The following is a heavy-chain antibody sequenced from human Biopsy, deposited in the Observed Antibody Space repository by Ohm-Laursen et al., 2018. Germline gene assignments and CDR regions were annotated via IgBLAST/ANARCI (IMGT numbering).Heavy chain of an antibody. J-gene: IGHJ5*02. CDR2: INGSGGST. CDR3: VRDLYDFCGGCPFDP. Sequence: SLRLSCAACVFTHTSHAMSWVCQAPPKGLACVSVINGSGGSTYYADPVKGRITISRENYNNTLYLQMNSLRAEDTAMYYCVRDLYDFCGGCPFDPWGQGTLVTVS. V-gene: IGHV3-23*01. D-gene: IGHD3-3*01. CDR1: VFTHTSHA.